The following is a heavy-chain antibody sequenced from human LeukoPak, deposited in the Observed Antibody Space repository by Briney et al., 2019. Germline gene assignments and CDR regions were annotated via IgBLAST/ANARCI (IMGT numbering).Heavy chain of an antibody. J-gene: IGHJ4*02. V-gene: IGHV1-18*01. Sequence: VASVKVSCKASGYTFTSYGISWVRQAPGQGLEWMGWISAYNGNTNYAQKFQGRVTMTRDTSISTAYMELSRLRSDDTAVYYCARGRDFWSGLYPPFDYWGQGTLVTVSS. CDR2: ISAYNGNT. CDR3: ARGRDFWSGLYPPFDY. CDR1: GYTFTSYG. D-gene: IGHD3-3*01.